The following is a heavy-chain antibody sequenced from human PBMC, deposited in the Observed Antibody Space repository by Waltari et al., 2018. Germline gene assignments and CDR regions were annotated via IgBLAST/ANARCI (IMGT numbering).Heavy chain of an antibody. CDR1: GFTFSSYA. CDR2: ISYDGSNK. J-gene: IGHJ4*02. Sequence: QVQLVESGGGVVQPGRSLRLSCAASGFTFSSYAMHWVRQAPGKGLEVVAVISYDGSNKYYADSVKGRFTIARDNSKNTLYLQMNSLRAEDTAVYYCGRTSWGQGTLVTVSS. V-gene: IGHV3-30-3*01. D-gene: IGHD4-17*01. CDR3: GRTS.